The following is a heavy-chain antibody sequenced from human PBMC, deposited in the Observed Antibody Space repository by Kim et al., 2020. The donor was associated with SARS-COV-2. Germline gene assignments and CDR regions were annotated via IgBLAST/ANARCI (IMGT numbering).Heavy chain of an antibody. CDR3: ARAVKSVTTDANWFDP. D-gene: IGHD4-17*01. Sequence: SHKSRVTISVDTSKNQFSLKLSSVTAAATAVYYCARAVKSVTTDANWFDPWGQGTLVTVSS. V-gene: IGHV4-31*02. J-gene: IGHJ5*02.